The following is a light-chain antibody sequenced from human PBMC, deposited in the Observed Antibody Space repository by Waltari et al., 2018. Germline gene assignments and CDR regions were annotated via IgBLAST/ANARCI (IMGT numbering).Light chain of an antibody. V-gene: IGKV1-39*01. CDR1: QPISYY. CDR2: VAS. CDR3: QQSYSLPYT. J-gene: IGKJ2*01. Sequence: DIQMTQSPSSLSASAEDKVTITCRARQPISYYLNWYQQLPGRAPKPLIHVASSLQTGVPSRFSGSGSGTNFTLTISSLQPEDFATYICQQSYSLPYTFGQGT.